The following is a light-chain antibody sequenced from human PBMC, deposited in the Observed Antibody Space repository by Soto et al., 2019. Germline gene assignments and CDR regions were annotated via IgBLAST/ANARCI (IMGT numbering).Light chain of an antibody. CDR1: QTVSSNY. Sequence: EIVLTQSPGTLSLSPGERATLSCRASQTVSSNYVAWYQQRPGQAPRLLVYGPSTRATGIPGRFSGSGSGTDFTLTISSLEFGDSAVYYCQQYGDSPKTFGQGTKVEVK. J-gene: IGKJ1*01. CDR3: QQYGDSPKT. CDR2: GPS. V-gene: IGKV3-20*01.